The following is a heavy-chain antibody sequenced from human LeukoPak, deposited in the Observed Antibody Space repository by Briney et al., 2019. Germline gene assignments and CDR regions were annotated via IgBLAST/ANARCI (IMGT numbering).Heavy chain of an antibody. Sequence: GGPLSLSCAASGYALRSDWMVWVRQAPGKGLNWVATVKEDGSEKDYVDSVKGRFTISADSARNSLYLQMNSLRPEDTALYYCAKNSGWLQLGDWGQGTLVTVSS. J-gene: IGHJ4*02. V-gene: IGHV3-7*01. CDR3: AKNSGWLQLGD. D-gene: IGHD5-24*01. CDR1: GYALRSDW. CDR2: VKEDGSEK.